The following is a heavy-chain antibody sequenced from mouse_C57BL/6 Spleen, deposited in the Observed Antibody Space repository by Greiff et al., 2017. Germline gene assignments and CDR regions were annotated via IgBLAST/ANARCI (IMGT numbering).Heavy chain of an antibody. Sequence: VQLQQSGPELVKPGASVKISCKASGYAFSSSWMNWVKQRPGKGLEWIGRIYPGDGDTNYNGKFKGKATLTADNSSRTAYMQLSSLTSEDSAVYFCARWGDYDLAWFAYWGQGTLVTVSA. J-gene: IGHJ3*01. CDR3: ARWGDYDLAWFAY. CDR2: IYPGDGDT. V-gene: IGHV1-82*01. D-gene: IGHD2-4*01. CDR1: GYAFSSSW.